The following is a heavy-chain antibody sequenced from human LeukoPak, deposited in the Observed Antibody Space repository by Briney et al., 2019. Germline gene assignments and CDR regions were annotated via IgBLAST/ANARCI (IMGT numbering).Heavy chain of an antibody. D-gene: IGHD4-11*01. CDR2: IYYSGST. J-gene: IGHJ3*02. CDR3: ARRQLLVNYVRVGGAFDI. V-gene: IGHV4-39*01. Sequence: SETLSLTCTVSGGSISSSSYYWGWIRQPPGKGLEWIGSIYYSGSTYYNPSLKSRVTISVDTSKNQFSLKLSSVTAADTAVYYCARRQLLVNYVRVGGAFDIWGQGTMVTVSS. CDR1: GGSISSSSYY.